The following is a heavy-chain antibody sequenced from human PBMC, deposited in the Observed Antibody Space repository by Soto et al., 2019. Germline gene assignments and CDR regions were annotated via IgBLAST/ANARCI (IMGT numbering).Heavy chain of an antibody. D-gene: IGHD3-22*01. CDR3: ARKRYDSSGYYPTYYYYYGMDV. J-gene: IGHJ6*02. V-gene: IGHV4-34*01. Sequence: LSLTCAVYGGSFSGYYWSWIRQPPGKGLEWIGEINHSGSTNYNPSLKSRVTISVDTSKNQFSLKLSSVTAADTAVYYCARKRYDSSGYYPTYYYYYGMDVWGQGTTVTVSS. CDR2: INHSGST. CDR1: GGSFSGYY.